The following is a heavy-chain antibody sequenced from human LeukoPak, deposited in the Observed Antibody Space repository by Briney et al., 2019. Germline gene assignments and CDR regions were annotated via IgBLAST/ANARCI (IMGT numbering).Heavy chain of an antibody. CDR3: ARAGPSATVDY. CDR2: ISYDGSNK. D-gene: IGHD5-12*01. Sequence: GGSLRLSCAASGFTFSSYGMHWVRQAPGKGLEWVAVISYDGSNKYYADSVKGRFTISRDNSKNTLYLQMNSLRAEDTAVYYCARAGPSATVDYWGQGTLVTVSS. CDR1: GFTFSSYG. V-gene: IGHV3-30*03. J-gene: IGHJ4*02.